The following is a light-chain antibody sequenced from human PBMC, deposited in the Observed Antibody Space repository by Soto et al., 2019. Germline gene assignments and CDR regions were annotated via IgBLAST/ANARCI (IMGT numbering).Light chain of an antibody. Sequence: EIVLTQSPGTLSLSPGERATLSCRASQSVSSSYLAWYQQKPGQAPRLLIYGASSRATGIPDRFSGSGSGTDFTLTISSLQPDDFATYYCQQAGTFPLTYGGGTRVEIK. CDR3: QQAGTFPLT. J-gene: IGKJ4*01. CDR1: QSVSSSY. CDR2: GAS. V-gene: IGKV3-20*01.